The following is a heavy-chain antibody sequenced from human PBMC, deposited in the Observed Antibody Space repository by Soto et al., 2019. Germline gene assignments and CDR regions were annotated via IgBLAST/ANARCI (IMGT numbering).Heavy chain of an antibody. Sequence: SETLSLTCAVSGGSISSGGYSWSWVRQPPGKGLEWIGYIYHSGSTYYNPSLKSRITINPDTSKNQFSLQLNSVTPEDTAVYYCARDFNSGYDLVFDYWGQGTLVIVSS. CDR3: ARDFNSGYDLVFDY. V-gene: IGHV4-30-2*05. D-gene: IGHD5-12*01. CDR2: IYHSGST. CDR1: GGSISSGGYS. J-gene: IGHJ4*02.